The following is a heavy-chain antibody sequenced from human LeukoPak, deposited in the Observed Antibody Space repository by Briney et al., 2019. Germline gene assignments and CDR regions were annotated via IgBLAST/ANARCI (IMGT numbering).Heavy chain of an antibody. V-gene: IGHV3-23*01. D-gene: IGHD3-16*02. CDR2: VSGSGGTT. J-gene: IGHJ3*02. CDR1: GFTFSSYG. CDR3: IKVVMFAFDI. Sequence: GGSLRLSCAASGFTFSSYGMGWVRQAPGKGLEWVSAVSGSGGTTHYADSVKGRFTISRDNSKNTMYLQMNSLRAEDTAVYFCIKVVMFAFDIWGQGTMVTVSS.